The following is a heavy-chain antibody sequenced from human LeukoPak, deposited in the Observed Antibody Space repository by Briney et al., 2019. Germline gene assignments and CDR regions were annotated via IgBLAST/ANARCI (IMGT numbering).Heavy chain of an antibody. CDR1: GGSLSGYY. CDR3: ARGNDYRNDFDWFDA. Sequence: SETVSLTCAVYGGSLSGYYWNWIRQPPCKGLEWMGEINHSGSTNYNPSLKSRVTISVDTSKNQFSLKLRSVTAADTTVYYCARGNDYRNDFDWFDAWGQGTLVTVSS. J-gene: IGHJ5*02. D-gene: IGHD4-11*01. CDR2: INHSGST. V-gene: IGHV4-34*01.